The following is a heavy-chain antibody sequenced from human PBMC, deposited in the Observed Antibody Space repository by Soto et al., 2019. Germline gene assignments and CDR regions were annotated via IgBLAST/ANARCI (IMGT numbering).Heavy chain of an antibody. CDR2: IYYIGST. V-gene: IGHV4-59*01. D-gene: IGHD1-1*01. Sequence: SETLSLTCTVSGGSISSYYWSWIRQPPGKGLEWIGYIYYIGSTNYNPSLKSRVTISVDTSKNQFSLKLSSVTAADTAVYYCARYNWGAMGAFDIWGQGTMVTVSS. CDR3: ARYNWGAMGAFDI. CDR1: GGSISSYY. J-gene: IGHJ3*02.